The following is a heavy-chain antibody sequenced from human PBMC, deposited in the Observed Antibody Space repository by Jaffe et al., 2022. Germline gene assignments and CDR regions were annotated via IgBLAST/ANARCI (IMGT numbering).Heavy chain of an antibody. Sequence: QVQLVQSGAEVKKPGSSVKVSCKASGGTFSSYAISWVRQAPGQGLEWMGGIIPIFGTANYAQKFQGRVTITADESTSTAYMELSSLRSEDTAVYYCAREAKNYKGYSSSWYRHNWFDPWGQGTLVTVSS. CDR3: AREAKNYKGYSSSWYRHNWFDP. V-gene: IGHV1-69*01. D-gene: IGHD6-13*01. CDR1: GGTFSSYA. J-gene: IGHJ5*02. CDR2: IIPIFGTA.